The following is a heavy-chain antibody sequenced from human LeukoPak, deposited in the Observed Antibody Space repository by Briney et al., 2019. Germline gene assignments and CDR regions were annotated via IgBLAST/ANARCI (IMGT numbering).Heavy chain of an antibody. CDR2: ISPNGDRT. D-gene: IGHD3-10*01. Sequence: GGSLRLSCAASGFTFTTYGLNWVRQAPGKGLEWVSGISPNGDRTYYADSVKGRFTISRDNSKNMVYLQMNRLRADDTAVYYCARDRSQEFDPWGQGTLVTVSS. J-gene: IGHJ5*02. CDR1: GFTFTTYG. V-gene: IGHV3-23*01. CDR3: ARDRSQEFDP.